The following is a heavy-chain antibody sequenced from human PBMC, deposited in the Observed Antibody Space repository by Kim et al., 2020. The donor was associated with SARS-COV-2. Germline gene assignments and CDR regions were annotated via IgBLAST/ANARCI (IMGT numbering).Heavy chain of an antibody. Sequence: GGSLRLSCAASGFTFSSYAMMWARQAPGKGLEWVSTIGGGGGNTFYADSVKGRFTISRDNSKNTLHLQMNGLRAEDTALYYCAKGKASMKVDWFCPWGEGILVTVST. CDR2: IGGGGGNT. V-gene: IGHV3-23*01. D-gene: IGHD3-22*01. CDR1: GFTFSSYA. CDR3: AKGKASMKVDWFCP. J-gene: IGHJ5*02.